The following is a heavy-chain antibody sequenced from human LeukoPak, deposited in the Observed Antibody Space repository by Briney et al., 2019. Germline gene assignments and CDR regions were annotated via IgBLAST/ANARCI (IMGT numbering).Heavy chain of an antibody. CDR3: ARHYGGNWFDP. CDR1: GYIFTSYW. D-gene: IGHD4-23*01. V-gene: IGHV5-10-1*01. Sequence: GESLKISCKGSGYIFTSYWIRGGRQLPGKGREWMGRIDPSDSYTNYSPSFQGHVTISADKSISTAYLQWSSLKASDTAMYYCARHYGGNWFDPWGQGTLVTVSS. J-gene: IGHJ5*02. CDR2: IDPSDSYT.